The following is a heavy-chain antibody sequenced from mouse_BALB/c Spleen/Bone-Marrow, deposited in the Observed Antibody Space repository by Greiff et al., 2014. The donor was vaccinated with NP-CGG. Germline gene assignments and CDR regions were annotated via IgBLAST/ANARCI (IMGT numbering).Heavy chain of an antibody. CDR2: IDPADGNT. V-gene: IGHV14-3*02. D-gene: IGHD2-12*01. J-gene: IGHJ1*01. CDR3: ASYRYGWYFDV. Sequence: VHVKQSEAELAKLGASVKLSCTASGLNIKDTYMHWVKQRPEQGLEWIGRIDPADGNTKYDPKFQGKATITADTSSNTAHLQLNSLTSEDTAVYYCASYRYGWYFDVWGAGTTVTVSS. CDR1: GLNIKDTY.